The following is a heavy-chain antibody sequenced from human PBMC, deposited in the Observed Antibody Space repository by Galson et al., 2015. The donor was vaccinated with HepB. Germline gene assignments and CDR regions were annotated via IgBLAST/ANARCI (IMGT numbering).Heavy chain of an antibody. CDR3: ARGLVPWYFDL. D-gene: IGHD2-8*02. CDR1: GDSVSSNSAA. CDR2: TYYRSQWFD. V-gene: IGHV6-1*01. Sequence: CAISGDSVSSNSAAWNWIRQSPSRGLAWLGRTYYRSQWFDDYAPFVKSRITVTPDTTKNQLSLHLRSVTPEDTAVDYCARGLVPWYFDLWGRGPLVTVSS. J-gene: IGHJ2*01.